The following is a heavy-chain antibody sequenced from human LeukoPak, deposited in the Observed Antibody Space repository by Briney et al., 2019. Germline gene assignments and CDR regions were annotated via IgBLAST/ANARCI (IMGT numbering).Heavy chain of an antibody. CDR2: INPSGGST. D-gene: IGHD2-2*01. Sequence: ASVKVSCKASGYTFTSYYMHWVRQAPGQGLEWMGIINPSGGSTSYAQKSQGRVTMTRDTSTSTVYMELSSLRSEDTAVYYCARDRGYCSSTSCYRRVVRYNWFDPWGQGTLVTVSS. V-gene: IGHV1-46*01. J-gene: IGHJ5*02. CDR1: GYTFTSYY. CDR3: ARDRGYCSSTSCYRRVVRYNWFDP.